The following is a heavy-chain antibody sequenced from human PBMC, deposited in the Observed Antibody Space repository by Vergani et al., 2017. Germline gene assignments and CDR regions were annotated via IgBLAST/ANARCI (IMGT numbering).Heavy chain of an antibody. D-gene: IGHD3-3*01. J-gene: IGHJ4*01. CDR1: GVSISYSSYY. CDR2: VYISRPT. CDR3: ARSFFDYWSGYKGYYFDY. V-gene: IGHV4-61*02. Sequence: QVQLQESGPGLVKPSQTLSLTCNVSGVSISYSSYYWSWIRQPAGKGLEWLGRVYISRPTNYNPSLKNRVIMSVDTSKNQFSLKLNSVSAADTSVYYCARSFFDYWSGYKGYYFDYWGQGILVTVSS.